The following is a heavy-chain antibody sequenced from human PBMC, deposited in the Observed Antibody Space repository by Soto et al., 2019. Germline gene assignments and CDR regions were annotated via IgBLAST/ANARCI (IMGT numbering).Heavy chain of an antibody. CDR1: GGSISSYY. CDR3: ARQWELLLAPGY. CDR2: IYYSGST. D-gene: IGHD1-26*01. J-gene: IGHJ4*02. Sequence: SETLSLTCTVSGGSISSYYWSWIRQPPGKRLEWIGYIYYSGSTNYNPSLKSRVTISVDTSKNQFSLKLSSVTAADTAVYYCARQWELLLAPGYWGQGTLVTVS. V-gene: IGHV4-59*08.